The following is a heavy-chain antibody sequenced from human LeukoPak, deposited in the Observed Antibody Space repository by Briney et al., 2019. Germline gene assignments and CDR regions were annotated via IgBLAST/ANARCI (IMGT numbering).Heavy chain of an antibody. Sequence: PSETLSLTCTVSGDSIRTYYWSWIRQPPGKGPEWIGSINYSGRTKYNPSLQSRVTISLDTSKNLFSLQLISVTAADTAGYYCAGIVDYYNSGDPDIFDMWGQGTMVTVSS. D-gene: IGHD3-22*01. CDR2: INYSGRT. CDR3: AGIVDYYNSGDPDIFDM. J-gene: IGHJ3*02. V-gene: IGHV4-59*01. CDR1: GDSIRTYY.